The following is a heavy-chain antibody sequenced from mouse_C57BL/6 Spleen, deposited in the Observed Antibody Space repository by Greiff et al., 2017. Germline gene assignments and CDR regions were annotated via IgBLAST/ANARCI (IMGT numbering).Heavy chain of an antibody. CDR3: ARYDSNYGGYFDV. D-gene: IGHD2-5*01. J-gene: IGHJ1*03. Sequence: QVQLKQSGAELAKPGASVKLSCKASGYTFTSYWMHWVKQRPGQGLEWIGYINPSSGYTKYNQKFKDKATLTADKSSSTAYMQLSSLTYEDSAVYCCARYDSNYGGYFDVWGTGTTVTVSS. CDR1: GYTFTSYW. V-gene: IGHV1-7*01. CDR2: INPSSGYT.